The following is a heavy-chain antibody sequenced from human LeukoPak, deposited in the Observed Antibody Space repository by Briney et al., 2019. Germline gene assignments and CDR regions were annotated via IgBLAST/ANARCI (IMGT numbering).Heavy chain of an antibody. CDR3: ARDYCSTTSCYSNARFDY. Sequence: ASVNVSCKASGYTFTIYGISWVRQAPGQGLEWMGWISAYNGYTNYAQNLQGRVTMTTDTSASTGYMELRSLRSDDTAVYYCARDYCSTTSCYSNARFDYWGQGTLVTVSS. CDR2: ISAYNGYT. D-gene: IGHD2-2*01. V-gene: IGHV1-18*01. CDR1: GYTFTIYG. J-gene: IGHJ4*02.